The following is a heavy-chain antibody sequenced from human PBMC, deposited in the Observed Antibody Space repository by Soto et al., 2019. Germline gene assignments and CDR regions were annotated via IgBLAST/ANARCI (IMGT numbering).Heavy chain of an antibody. CDR3: AKERATTTAFDY. D-gene: IGHD4-17*01. V-gene: IGHV3-23*01. CDR2: VTDNGRST. J-gene: IGHJ4*02. Sequence: EVQLLESGGCLVQAGGSLRLSCAASGFTFSRDGMSWVRQAPGKGLEWVSLVTDNGRSTYYADSVKGRFTISRDNTKNTLFLQMNSLRAEDTAVYYCAKERATTTAFDYWGQGALVTVSS. CDR1: GFTFSRDG.